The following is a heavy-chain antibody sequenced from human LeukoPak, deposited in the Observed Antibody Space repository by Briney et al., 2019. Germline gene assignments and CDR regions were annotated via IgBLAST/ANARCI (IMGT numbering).Heavy chain of an antibody. CDR1: GYTFTGYY. J-gene: IGHJ5*02. D-gene: IGHD3-10*01. V-gene: IGHV1-2*06. CDR2: IDPKNGVT. Sequence: ASVKVSCKASGYTFTGYYMHWVRQAPGHGPEWMGRIDPKNGVTKYAQNFQDKVTMTRDTSISTAYMDLSSLRSDDTAVYYCARDRYYGSGSYYNVFDLWGQGTLVTVSS. CDR3: ARDRYYGSGSYYNVFDL.